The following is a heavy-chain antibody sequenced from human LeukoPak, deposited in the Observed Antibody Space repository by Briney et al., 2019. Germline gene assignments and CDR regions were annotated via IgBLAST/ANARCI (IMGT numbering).Heavy chain of an antibody. Sequence: ASVKVSCKASGGTFSSYTISWVRQAPGQGLEWMGGIIPIFGTLNYAQKFQGRVTITADESTSTVYMELSSLKSEDTAVYYCAGGKLFDFWSGYYPMDDSWGQGTLVTVSS. D-gene: IGHD3-3*01. V-gene: IGHV1-69*13. J-gene: IGHJ4*02. CDR2: IIPIFGTL. CDR1: GGTFSSYT. CDR3: AGGKLFDFWSGYYPMDDS.